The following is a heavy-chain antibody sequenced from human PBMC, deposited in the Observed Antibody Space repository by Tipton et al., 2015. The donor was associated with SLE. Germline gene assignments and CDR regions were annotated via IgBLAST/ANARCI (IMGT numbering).Heavy chain of an antibody. V-gene: IGHV3-30*04. J-gene: IGHJ3*02. Sequence: SLRLSCAASGFTFSSYAMHWVRQAPGKGLEWVAVISYDGSNKYYADSVQGRFTISRDNSKNSLYLQMNSLRAEDTAVYYCARGLPIAADIWGQGTMVTVSS. CDR3: ARGLPIAADI. CDR2: ISYDGSNK. D-gene: IGHD6-13*01. CDR1: GFTFSSYA.